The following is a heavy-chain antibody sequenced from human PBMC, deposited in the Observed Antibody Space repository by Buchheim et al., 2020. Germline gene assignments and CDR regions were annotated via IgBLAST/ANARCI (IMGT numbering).Heavy chain of an antibody. V-gene: IGHV3-30*04. D-gene: IGHD3-16*02. Sequence: QVQLVESGGGVVQPGRSLRLSCAAPGFTFSSYAMHWVRQAPGKGLEWVAVISYDGSNKYYADSVKGRFTISRDNSKNTLYLQMNSLMAEDTAVYYCARYRTPGIRLRLGDLSTWGQGTL. CDR1: GFTFSSYA. J-gene: IGHJ5*02. CDR2: ISYDGSNK. CDR3: ARYRTPGIRLRLGDLST.